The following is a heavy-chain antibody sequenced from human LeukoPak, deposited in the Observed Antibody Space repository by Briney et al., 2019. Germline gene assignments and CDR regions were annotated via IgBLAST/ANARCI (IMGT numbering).Heavy chain of an antibody. J-gene: IGHJ4*02. Sequence: GRSLRLSCAASGFTFSSYAMHWVRQAPGKGLEWVAVISYDGSNKYYADSVKGRFTISRDDSKNTLYLQMNSLRAEDTAVYYCARDAADGSYYDYWGQGTLVTASS. CDR1: GFTFSSYA. CDR2: ISYDGSNK. CDR3: ARDAADGSYYDY. D-gene: IGHD6-13*01. V-gene: IGHV3-30-3*01.